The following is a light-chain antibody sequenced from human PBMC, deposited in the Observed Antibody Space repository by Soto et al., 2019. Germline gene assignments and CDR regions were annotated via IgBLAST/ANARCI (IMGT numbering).Light chain of an antibody. J-gene: IGLJ1*01. Sequence: QSVLTQPASVSGSPGQSITISCTGTSSDVGGYNYVSWYQQQSGKAPKLMIHEVSNRPSGVSNRFSGSKSGNTASLTTSGLQAEDEADYYCSSYTSSRAYVFGSGTKVTVL. CDR1: SSDVGGYNY. CDR2: EVS. CDR3: SSYTSSRAYV. V-gene: IGLV2-14*01.